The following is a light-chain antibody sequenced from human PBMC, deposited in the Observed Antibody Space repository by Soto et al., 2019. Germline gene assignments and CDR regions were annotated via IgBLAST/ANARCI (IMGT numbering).Light chain of an antibody. J-gene: IGKJ2*01. Sequence: EIVLTQSPGTLPLSPGERATLSCRASQSISSNFLAWYQQKPGQAPRLLIYGASNRATGVPDRFSGSGSGTDFTITISRLEPEDFEVYFCKQYDDSPAYTFGQGTKLE. CDR2: GAS. V-gene: IGKV3-20*01. CDR3: KQYDDSPAYT. CDR1: QSISSNF.